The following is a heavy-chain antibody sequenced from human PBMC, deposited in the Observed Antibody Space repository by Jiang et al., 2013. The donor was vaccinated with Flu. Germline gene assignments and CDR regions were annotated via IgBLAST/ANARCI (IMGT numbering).Heavy chain of an antibody. V-gene: IGHV1-3*01. CDR3: ARGFVAATLGYFQH. D-gene: IGHD2-15*01. CDR1: GYTFTSYA. CDR2: INAGNGNT. J-gene: IGHJ1*01. Sequence: SGAEVKKPGASVKVSCKASGYTFTSYAMHWVRQAPGQRLEWMGWINAGNGNTKYSQKFQGRVTITRDTSASTAYMELGSLRSEDTAVYYCARGFVAATLGYFQHWGQGTLVTVSS.